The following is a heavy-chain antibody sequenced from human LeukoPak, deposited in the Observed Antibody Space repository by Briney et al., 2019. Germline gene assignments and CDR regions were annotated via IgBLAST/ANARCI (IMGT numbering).Heavy chain of an antibody. Sequence: GSSVKVSCKASGGTFSSYAISWVRQAPGQGLEWMGGIIPIFGTANYAQKFQGRVTITMDESTSTAYMELSSLRSEDTAVYYCAFSMAAFYYYYYYMDVWGKGTTVTVSS. J-gene: IGHJ6*03. CDR1: GGTFSSYA. CDR3: AFSMAAFYYYYYYMDV. D-gene: IGHD6-6*01. CDR2: IIPIFGTA. V-gene: IGHV1-69*05.